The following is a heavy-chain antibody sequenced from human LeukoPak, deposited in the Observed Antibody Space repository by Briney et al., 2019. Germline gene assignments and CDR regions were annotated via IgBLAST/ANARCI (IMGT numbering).Heavy chain of an antibody. CDR3: ARRGGWSFFDY. CDR2: IWYDGSNK. CDR1: GFTFSSYG. V-gene: IGHV3-33*08. D-gene: IGHD6-19*01. J-gene: IGHJ4*02. Sequence: GRSLRLSCAASGFTFSSYGMHWVRQAPGKGLEWVAVIWYDGSNKYYADSVKGRFTISRYNSKNTLYLQMNSLRAEDTAVYYCARRGGWSFFDYWGQGTLVTVSS.